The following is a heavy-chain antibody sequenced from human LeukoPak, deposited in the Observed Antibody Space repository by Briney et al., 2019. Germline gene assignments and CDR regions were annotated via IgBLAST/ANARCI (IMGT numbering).Heavy chain of an antibody. D-gene: IGHD6-19*01. CDR1: GFTVTSNK. J-gene: IGHJ4*02. CDR2: IYSGGST. CDR3: ARGSGRYYFDY. V-gene: IGHV3-53*01. Sequence: GGSLRLSCAASGFTVTSNKMYWVRQAPGTGLEWVSLIYSGGSTYYADSVKGRFTTSRDNSKNMLYLQMNSLRDEDTAIYYCARGSGRYYFDYWGQGTLVTVSS.